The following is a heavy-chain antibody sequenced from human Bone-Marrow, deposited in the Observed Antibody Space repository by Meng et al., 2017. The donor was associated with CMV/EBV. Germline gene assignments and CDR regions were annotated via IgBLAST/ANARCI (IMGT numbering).Heavy chain of an antibody. Sequence: SVKVSCKASGGTFSSYAISWVRQAPGQGLEWMGGIIPIFGTANYAQKFQGRVTITTDESTSTAYMELSSLRSEDTAVYYCARDPIFGVVPANWFDPWGQGTLVTFSS. D-gene: IGHD3-3*01. CDR2: IIPIFGTA. CDR1: GGTFSSYA. CDR3: ARDPIFGVVPANWFDP. J-gene: IGHJ5*02. V-gene: IGHV1-69*05.